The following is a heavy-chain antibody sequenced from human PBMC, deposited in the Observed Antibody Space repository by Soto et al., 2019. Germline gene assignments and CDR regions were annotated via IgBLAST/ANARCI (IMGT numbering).Heavy chain of an antibody. V-gene: IGHV4-38-2*01. CDR1: GYSISSGYY. Sequence: PSETLSLTCAVSGYSISSGYYWGWIRQPPGKGLEWIGSIYHSGSTYYNPSLKSRVTISVDTSKNQFSLKLSSVTAADTVVYYCARVEVAFLEWLSPNWFGLWGQGTLVTVSS. CDR3: ARVEVAFLEWLSPNWFGL. J-gene: IGHJ5*02. D-gene: IGHD3-3*02. CDR2: IYHSGST.